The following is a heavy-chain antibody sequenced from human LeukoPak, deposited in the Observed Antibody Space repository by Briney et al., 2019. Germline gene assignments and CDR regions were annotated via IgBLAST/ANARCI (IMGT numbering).Heavy chain of an antibody. J-gene: IGHJ6*03. CDR1: RFTFSSYS. V-gene: IGHV3-21*01. CDR3: ARDGDRYYYYYMDV. Sequence: GGSLRLSCAASRFTFSSYSMNWVRQAPGKGLEWVSSIGSSSSYIYYADSVKGRFTISRDNAKNSLYLQMNSLRAEDTAVYYCARDGDRYYYYYMDVWGKGTTVTISS. CDR2: IGSSSSYI.